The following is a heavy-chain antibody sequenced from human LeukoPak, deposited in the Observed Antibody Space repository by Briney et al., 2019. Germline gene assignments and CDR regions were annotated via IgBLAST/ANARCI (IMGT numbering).Heavy chain of an antibody. CDR3: ARDPPAVTANTYG. V-gene: IGHV3-66*01. D-gene: IGHD5-18*01. CDR1: GFTVSNNY. J-gene: IGHJ4*02. CDR2: IYSGGTT. Sequence: GGSLRLSCAASGFTVSNNYMNWVRQAPGKGLEWVSLIYSGGTTYYADSVKGRFTISRDGSKNTLYLQMNSLRVEETAVYYCARDPPAVTANTYGWGQGTLVTVSS.